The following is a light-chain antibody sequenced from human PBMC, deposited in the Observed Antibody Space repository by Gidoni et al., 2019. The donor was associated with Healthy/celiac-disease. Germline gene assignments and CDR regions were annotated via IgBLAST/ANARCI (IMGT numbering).Light chain of an antibody. CDR2: DDS. J-gene: IGLJ3*02. CDR3: QVWDSSSDHPV. CDR1: NIGSKS. V-gene: IGLV3-21*02. Sequence: SYVLTQQPSVSVAPGQTARITCGGNNIGSKSVHWYQQKPGQAPVLVVYDDSDRPSGFPERFSGSNSGNTATLTLSRVEAGDEADYYCQVWDSSSDHPVFGGGTKLTVL.